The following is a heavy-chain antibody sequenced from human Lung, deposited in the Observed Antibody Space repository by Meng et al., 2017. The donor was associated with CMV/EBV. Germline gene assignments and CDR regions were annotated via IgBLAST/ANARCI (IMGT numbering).Heavy chain of an antibody. CDR2: INPKSGGT. J-gene: IGHJ6*02. CDR1: GYNFTAYY. V-gene: IGHV1-2*02. CDR3: ARVKRYCTGGTCSSTGYYGMDV. Sequence: SVXVSXXASGYNFTAYYIHWVRQAPGQGLEWMGWINPKSGGTNYAQKFQGRITMTGDTSITTAYMELSRLRSDDMAVYHCARVKRYCTGGTCSSTGYYGMDVWGQRTTVTVSS. D-gene: IGHD2-15*01.